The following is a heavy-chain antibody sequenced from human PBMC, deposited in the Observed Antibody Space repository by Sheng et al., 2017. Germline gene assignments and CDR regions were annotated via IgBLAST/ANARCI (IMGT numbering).Heavy chain of an antibody. V-gene: IGHV3-30*04. CDR2: ISYDGSKK. CDR3: AQMGKSLSYGDYRSPFHT. J-gene: IGHJ3*02. D-gene: IGHD4-17*01. CDR1: GFSFSTYS. Sequence: QVQLLESGGGVVQPGRSLRLSCAASGFSFSTYSMHWVRQAPGKGLEWLAVISYDGSKKYHADSVKGRFSISRDNTDNTLHLQMSSLRTEDTAVYYCAQMGKSLSYGDYRSPFHTWGQGTMVTVSS.